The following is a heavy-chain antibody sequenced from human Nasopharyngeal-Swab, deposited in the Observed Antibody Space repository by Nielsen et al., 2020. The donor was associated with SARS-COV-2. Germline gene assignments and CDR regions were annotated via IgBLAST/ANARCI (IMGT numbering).Heavy chain of an antibody. CDR1: GVSGFTFSNYA. J-gene: IGHJ4*02. V-gene: IGHV3-23*01. CDR2: ISGSGGTI. D-gene: IGHD6-19*01. Sequence: GGSLRLSCSASGVSGFTFSNYAITWVRQAPGKGLEWVSGISGSGGTIYYVDSVKGRFTISRDNSRNSLYLHMSNLRAEDTAIYYCAKGYSSGWVPYEYWGQGTLVTVSS. CDR3: AKGYSSGWVPYEY.